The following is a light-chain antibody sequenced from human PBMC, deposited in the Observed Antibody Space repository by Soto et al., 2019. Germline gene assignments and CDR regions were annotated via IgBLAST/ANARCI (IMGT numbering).Light chain of an antibody. CDR2: INY. CDR3: AVWDDTLDAWV. CDR1: DSNIGSNT. Sequence: QSVLTQAPSVSGIPGQSVTISCSGSDSNIGSNTVNWYQQLPGMAPKLLIYINYKRPSGVPDRFSASKSDTSASLAISGLQSEDEDHYYCAVWDDTLDAWVFGGGTKVTVL. V-gene: IGLV1-44*01. J-gene: IGLJ3*02.